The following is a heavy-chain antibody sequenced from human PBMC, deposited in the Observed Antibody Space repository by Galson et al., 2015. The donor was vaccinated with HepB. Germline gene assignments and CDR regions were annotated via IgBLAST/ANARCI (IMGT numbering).Heavy chain of an antibody. D-gene: IGHD2-2*01. CDR2: IIPIFGTA. Sequence: SVKVSCKASGGTFSSYAISWMRQAPGQGLEWMGGIIPIFGTANYAQKFQGRVTITADESTSTAYMELSSLRSEDTAVYYCARDVLGYCSSTSCYGFYYYMDVWGKGTTVTVSS. J-gene: IGHJ6*03. V-gene: IGHV1-69*13. CDR1: GGTFSSYA. CDR3: ARDVLGYCSSTSCYGFYYYMDV.